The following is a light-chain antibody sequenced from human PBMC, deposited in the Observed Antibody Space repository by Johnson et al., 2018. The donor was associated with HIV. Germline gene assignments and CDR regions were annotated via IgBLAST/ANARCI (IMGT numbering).Light chain of an antibody. Sequence: QSVLTQPPSVSAAPGQKVTISCSGSSSNIGNNYVSWYQQLPGTAPKLLIYENNKRPSGIPDRFSGSKSGTSATLGITGLQTGDGADYYCGTWDSTLIALYVLGTGTKVTVL. CDR3: GTWDSTLIALYV. CDR1: SSNIGNNY. CDR2: ENN. V-gene: IGLV1-51*02. J-gene: IGLJ1*01.